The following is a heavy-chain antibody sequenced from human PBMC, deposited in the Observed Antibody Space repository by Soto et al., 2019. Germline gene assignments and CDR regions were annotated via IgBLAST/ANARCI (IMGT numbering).Heavy chain of an antibody. V-gene: IGHV4-61*01. CDR3: ARDGYDGSGSPYPAY. CDR1: GGSVSSGSYY. Sequence: SETLSLTCTVSGGSVSSGSYYWSWIRQPPGKGLEWIGYVYYLGSTDYNPSLKSRVTISVDTSKRQFSLKLSSVTVADTAVYYCARDGYDGSGSPYPAYWGPGAQVTVSS. J-gene: IGHJ4*02. D-gene: IGHD3-10*01. CDR2: VYYLGST.